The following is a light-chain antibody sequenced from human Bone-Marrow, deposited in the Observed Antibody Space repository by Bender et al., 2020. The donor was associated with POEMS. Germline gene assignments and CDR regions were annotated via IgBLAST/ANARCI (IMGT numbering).Light chain of an antibody. CDR2: EGT. CDR1: SSDFGSYSL. Sequence: QSALTQPASVSGSPRQSITISCTGTSSDFGSYSLVSWYQHHPNKAPKLIIYEGTKRPSGISHRFSGSKSGNTASLTISGLQAEDEADYYCCSYAGITTLVFGGGTKLTVL. V-gene: IGLV2-23*01. CDR3: CSYAGITTLV. J-gene: IGLJ2*01.